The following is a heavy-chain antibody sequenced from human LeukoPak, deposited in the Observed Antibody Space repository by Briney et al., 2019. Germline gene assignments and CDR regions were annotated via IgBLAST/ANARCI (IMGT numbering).Heavy chain of an antibody. CDR3: ARLKYGDYGLYYFDY. D-gene: IGHD4-17*01. CDR1: GGSISSYY. CDR2: IYYSNT. Sequence: SETLSLTCTVSGGSISSYYWSWIRQPPGKGLESIGYIYYSNTNYNPSLKSRVTIPVDTSKNQFSLKLSSVTAADTAVYYCARLKYGDYGLYYFDYWGQGTLVTVSS. J-gene: IGHJ4*02. V-gene: IGHV4-59*08.